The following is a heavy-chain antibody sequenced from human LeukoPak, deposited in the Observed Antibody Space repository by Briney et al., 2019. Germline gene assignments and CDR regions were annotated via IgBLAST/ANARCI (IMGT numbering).Heavy chain of an antibody. CDR1: GYTFTSYG. D-gene: IGHD1-20*01. CDR3: ARSPYTPITLTTSSTLDY. CDR2: ISAYNGNT. Sequence: GASVKVSCKASGYTFTSYGITWVRQAPGQGLEWMGWISAYNGNTNYAQKLQGRVTMTTDTSTTTAYMDLRSLRSDDTAVYYCARSPYTPITLTTSSTLDYWGQGTLVTVSS. V-gene: IGHV1-18*01. J-gene: IGHJ4*02.